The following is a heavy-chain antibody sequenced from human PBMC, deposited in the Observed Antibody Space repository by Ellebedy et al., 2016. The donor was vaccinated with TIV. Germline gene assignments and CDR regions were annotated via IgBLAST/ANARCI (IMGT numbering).Heavy chain of an antibody. D-gene: IGHD3-16*01. CDR2: FDPEAGET. Sequence: AASVKVSCKVSGYTLTPLSMHWVRQAPGKGLEWMGGFDPEAGETIYAQKFQGRVTMTEDTSTDTAFMELSSLRSEDTAVYYCATERRGGVILDYYYGMDVWGQGTTVTVSS. CDR1: GYTLTPLS. CDR3: ATERRGGVILDYYYGMDV. J-gene: IGHJ6*02. V-gene: IGHV1-24*01.